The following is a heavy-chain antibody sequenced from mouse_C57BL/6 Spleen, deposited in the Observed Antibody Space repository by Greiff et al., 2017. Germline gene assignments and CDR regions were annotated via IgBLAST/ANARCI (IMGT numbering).Heavy chain of an antibody. CDR1: GYSFTGYY. D-gene: IGHD2-4*01. CDR2: INPSTGGT. J-gene: IGHJ2*01. Sequence: VQLQQSGPELVKPGASVKISCKASGYSFTGYYMNWVKQSPEKSLEWIGEINPSTGGTTYNQKFKAKATLTVDKSSSTAYMQLKSLTSEDSAVYYCARLSVCYDYDDGNYFDYWGQGTTLTVSA. V-gene: IGHV1-42*01. CDR3: ARLSVCYDYDDGNYFDY.